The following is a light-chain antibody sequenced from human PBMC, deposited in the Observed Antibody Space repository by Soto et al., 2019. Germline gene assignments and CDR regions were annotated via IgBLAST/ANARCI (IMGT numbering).Light chain of an antibody. CDR3: QQYGNSPLT. CDR2: GVS. CDR1: QSVSNNY. V-gene: IGKV3-20*01. J-gene: IGKJ4*01. Sequence: EIVLTQSPVTLSLSPGERATLSCRASQSVSNNYLAWYQQKPGQAPRVIIFGVSTRATGVPDRFSGSGSGTDFTLTISRLEPEDFALYYCQQYGNSPLTFGGGTKVDIK.